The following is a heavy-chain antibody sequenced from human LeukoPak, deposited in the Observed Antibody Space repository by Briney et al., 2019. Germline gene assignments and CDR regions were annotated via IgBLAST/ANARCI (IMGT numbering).Heavy chain of an antibody. Sequence: GGTLRLSCAASGFTFDDYGMSWVRQAPGKGLEWVSGINWNGGSTGYADSVKGRVTISRDNAKESLYLQMNGLRAEDTALYYCARSYSSGWTGFDYRGQGTLVTVSS. V-gene: IGHV3-20*04. CDR3: ARSYSSGWTGFDY. CDR2: INWNGGST. J-gene: IGHJ4*02. D-gene: IGHD6-19*01. CDR1: GFTFDDYG.